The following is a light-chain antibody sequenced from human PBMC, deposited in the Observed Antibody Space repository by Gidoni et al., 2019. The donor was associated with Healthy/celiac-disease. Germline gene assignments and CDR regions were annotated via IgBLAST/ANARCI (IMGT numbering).Light chain of an antibody. CDR2: GAS. V-gene: IGKV3-20*01. Sequence: EIVLTQSPGTLSLSPGERATLSCRASQSVSSSDLAWYQQKPGQAPRLLIYGASSRATGIPDRFSGSGSGTDFTLTISRLEPEDFAVYYCQQYGSSPLTFSGGTKVEIK. CDR1: QSVSSSD. CDR3: QQYGSSPLT. J-gene: IGKJ4*01.